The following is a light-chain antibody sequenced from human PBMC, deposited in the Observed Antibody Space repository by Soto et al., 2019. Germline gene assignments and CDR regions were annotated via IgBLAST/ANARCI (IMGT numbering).Light chain of an antibody. J-gene: IGKJ1*01. CDR1: QGISTY. CDR2: AAS. CDR3: QQSYSTTWT. V-gene: IGKV1-39*01. Sequence: DIQMTQSPSSLSASVGDRVTITCLASQGISTYLNWYHQKPGKAPKLLIYAASSLQSGVPSRFSGSGSETDLTLTISSLQPEDFATYSCQQSYSTTWTFGQGTKVDIK.